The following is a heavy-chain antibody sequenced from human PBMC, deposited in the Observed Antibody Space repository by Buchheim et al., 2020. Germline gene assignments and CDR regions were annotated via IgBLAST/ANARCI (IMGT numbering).Heavy chain of an antibody. CDR2: IWYDGSNK. J-gene: IGHJ4*02. CDR1: GFTFSSYG. D-gene: IGHD5-24*01. CDR3: ARDLQGYNSVYFDY. V-gene: IGHV3-33*01. Sequence: QVQLVESGGGVVQPGRSLRLSCAASGFTFSSYGMHWVRQAPGKGLEWVAVIWYDGSNKYYADSVKGRFTLSRDNSKNTLYLHMNSLRAEDTAVYYCARDLQGYNSVYFDYWGQGTL.